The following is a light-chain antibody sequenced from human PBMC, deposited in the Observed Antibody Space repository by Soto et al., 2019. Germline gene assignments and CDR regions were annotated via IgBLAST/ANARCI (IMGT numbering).Light chain of an antibody. CDR3: QVWDSSSDHAV. CDR2: YDS. V-gene: IGLV3-21*04. J-gene: IGLJ2*01. Sequence: SYELTQPPSVSVAPGKTARITRGGNNIGSKSVHWYQQKPGQAPVLVIYYDSDRPSGIPERVAGSNSGNTATLTISRVEAGDEADYYCQVWDSSSDHAVFGGGTKLTVL. CDR1: NIGSKS.